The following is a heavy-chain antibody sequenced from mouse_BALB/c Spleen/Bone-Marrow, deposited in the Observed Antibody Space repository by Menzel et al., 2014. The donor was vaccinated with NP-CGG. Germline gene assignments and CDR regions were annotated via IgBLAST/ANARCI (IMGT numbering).Heavy chain of an antibody. CDR3: TRSNYGYLFFDL. V-gene: IGHV1S81*02. D-gene: IGHD1-2*01. Sequence: QVQLQQPGAELVKPGASVKLSCTASGYTFTSYYMYWVKQRPGQGLEWIGEINPSNGGTNFNEKFKSKATLTVDKSSNTAYVQLSSLTSEDSAVYHCTRSNYGYLFFDLWGGGTPVPVSS. CDR2: INPSNGGT. J-gene: IGHJ1*01. CDR1: GYTFTSYY.